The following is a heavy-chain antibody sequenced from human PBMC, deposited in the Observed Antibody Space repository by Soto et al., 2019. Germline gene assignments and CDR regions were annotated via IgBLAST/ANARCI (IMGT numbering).Heavy chain of an antibody. CDR1: GGTFSSYA. D-gene: IGHD1-26*01. Sequence: SVKVSCKASGGTFSSYAISWVRQAPGQGLEWMGGIIPIFGTANYAQKFQGRVTITADESTSTAYMELSSLRSEDTAVYYCAREVGATLNWFDHWGQGTLVTVSS. CDR3: AREVGATLNWFDH. V-gene: IGHV1-69*13. CDR2: IIPIFGTA. J-gene: IGHJ5*02.